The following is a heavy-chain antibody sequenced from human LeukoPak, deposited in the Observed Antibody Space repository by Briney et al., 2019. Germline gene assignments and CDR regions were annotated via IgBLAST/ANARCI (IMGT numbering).Heavy chain of an antibody. CDR3: ARDSLVVVTAKGAFDI. J-gene: IGHJ3*02. CDR2: IYSGGST. V-gene: IGHV3-66*01. CDR1: GFTVSSNY. D-gene: IGHD2-21*02. Sequence: GGSLRLSCAASGFTVSSNYMSWVRQAPGKGLEWVSVIYSGGSTYYADSVKGRFTISRDNSKNTLYLQMNSLRAEDTAEYYCARDSLVVVTAKGAFDIWGQGTMVTVSS.